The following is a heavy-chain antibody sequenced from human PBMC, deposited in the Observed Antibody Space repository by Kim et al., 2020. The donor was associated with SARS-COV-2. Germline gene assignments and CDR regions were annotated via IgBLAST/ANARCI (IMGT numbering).Heavy chain of an antibody. CDR1: GYTFSSYG. J-gene: IGHJ1*01. Sequence: ASVKVSCKASGYTFSSYGISWVRQAPGQGLEWVGWISTYTGDTNYAQNFQDRVTMTTDTSTSTAYMELRSLRSDDTAVYYCARVTFAWQGCGSPVGDWGQ. CDR3: ARVTFAWQGCGSPVGD. V-gene: IGHV1-18*04. CDR2: ISTYTGDT. D-gene: IGHD1-26*01.